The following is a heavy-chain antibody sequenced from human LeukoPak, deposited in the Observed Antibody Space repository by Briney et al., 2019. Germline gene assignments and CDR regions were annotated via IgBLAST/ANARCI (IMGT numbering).Heavy chain of an antibody. CDR2: IYYSGST. CDR3: ARGGSYYDSSGYYFRH. D-gene: IGHD3-22*01. CDR1: GGSISSYY. J-gene: IGHJ1*01. V-gene: IGHV4-59*01. Sequence: PSETLSLTCTVSGGSISSYYWSWIRQPPGKGLEWIGYIYYSGSTNYNPSLKSRVSISVDTSKNQFSLKLSSVTAADTAVYYCARGGSYYDSSGYYFRHWGQGTLFTVSP.